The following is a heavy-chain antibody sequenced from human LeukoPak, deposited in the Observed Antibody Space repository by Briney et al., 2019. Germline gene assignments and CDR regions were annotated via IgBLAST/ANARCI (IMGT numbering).Heavy chain of an antibody. D-gene: IGHD5-24*01. Sequence: GASVKVSCKASGYTFTSYGISWVRQAPGQGLEWMGWINPNSGGTNYAQKFQGRVTMTRDTSISTAYMELSRLRSDDTAVYYCARGVDGYNSPGVDYWGQGTLVTVSS. CDR3: ARGVDGYNSPGVDY. CDR2: INPNSGGT. CDR1: GYTFTSYG. V-gene: IGHV1-2*02. J-gene: IGHJ4*02.